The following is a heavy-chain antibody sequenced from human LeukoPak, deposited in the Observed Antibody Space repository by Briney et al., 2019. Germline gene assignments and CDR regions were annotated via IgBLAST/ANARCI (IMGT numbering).Heavy chain of an antibody. CDR2: IGDSGVPT. V-gene: IGHV3-23*01. CDR1: QFTFTTYA. D-gene: IGHD3/OR15-3a*01. Sequence: PGGSLRLSCAASQFTFTTYAMSWVRQAPERGLEWVSSIGDSGVPTYYADSVKGRFTISRDNSQNTLYLQMNSLGADDTAVYYGAKVATWTYFDSWGQGTLVTVSS. CDR3: AKVATWTYFDS. J-gene: IGHJ4*02.